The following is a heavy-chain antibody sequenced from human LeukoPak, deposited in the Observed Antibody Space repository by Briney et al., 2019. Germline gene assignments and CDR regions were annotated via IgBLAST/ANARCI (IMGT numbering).Heavy chain of an antibody. Sequence: PGGSLRLSCEASGFSFSSYGMHRVRQAPGKGLEWVAFLRYDGTTKFYGDSVKGRFAISRDTSKNTLYLQINSLRTDDTAVYYCAKDLSRGNYPIAFDVWGQGTVVTVSS. J-gene: IGHJ3*01. V-gene: IGHV3-30*02. CDR3: AKDLSRGNYPIAFDV. CDR2: LRYDGTTK. CDR1: GFSFSSYG. D-gene: IGHD3-22*01.